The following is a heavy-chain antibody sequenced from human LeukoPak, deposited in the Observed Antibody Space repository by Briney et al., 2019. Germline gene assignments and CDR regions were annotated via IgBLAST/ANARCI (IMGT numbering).Heavy chain of an antibody. D-gene: IGHD3-10*01. Sequence: ASVKVSCKASGYTFTSYGISWVRQAPGQGLEWMGWINPNSGGTNYAQKFQGRVTMTRDTSISTAYMELSRLRSDDTAVYYCARAPMVRGVIVWFDPWGQGTLVTVSS. CDR2: INPNSGGT. CDR1: GYTFTSYG. V-gene: IGHV1-2*02. CDR3: ARAPMVRGVIVWFDP. J-gene: IGHJ5*02.